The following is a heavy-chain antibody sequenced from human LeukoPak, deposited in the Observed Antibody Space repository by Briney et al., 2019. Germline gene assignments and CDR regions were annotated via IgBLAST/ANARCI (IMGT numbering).Heavy chain of an antibody. CDR1: GFTFSSFG. CDR2: ISGSGGST. V-gene: IGHV3-23*01. CDR3: AKGVGRFDP. Sequence: PGGSLRLSCAASGFTFSSFGMTWVRQAPGKGLDWVSSISGSGGSTYNADSVKGRFTISRDNSKNTLYLQMNSLRAEDTAVYYCAKGVGRFDPWGQGTLVTVSS. J-gene: IGHJ5*02.